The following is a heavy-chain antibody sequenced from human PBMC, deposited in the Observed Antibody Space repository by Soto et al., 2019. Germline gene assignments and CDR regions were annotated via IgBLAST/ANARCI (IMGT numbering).Heavy chain of an antibody. CDR2: INSGSSTI. D-gene: IGHD5-12*01. CDR1: GFTFRSYA. V-gene: IGHV3-48*02. J-gene: IGHJ4*02. Sequence: EVQLVESGGGLVQPGGSLRLSCAASGFTFRSYAMNWVRQDPGKGLEWVSYINSGSSTIYYADSAKGRFTISRDNAKNSLYLQMNSLRDEDTAVYFCVRDRGYTGSDFEYWGQGALVTVSS. CDR3: VRDRGYTGSDFEY.